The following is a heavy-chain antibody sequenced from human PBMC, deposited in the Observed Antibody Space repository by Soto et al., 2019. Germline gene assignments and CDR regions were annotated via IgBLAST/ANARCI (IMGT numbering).Heavy chain of an antibody. D-gene: IGHD3-16*01. J-gene: IGHJ6*04. CDR2: IYYSGST. CDR3: ARDTGGERDDYYYGMDV. Sequence: QVQLQESCPGLVKPSETLSLTCTVSGGSVSSGSYYWSCIRQPPGKGLEWIGYIYYSGSTNYNPSLKRRVTISEDTSKNQCSLKRSSGTASDTAVYYCARDTGGERDDYYYGMDVWGKGTTFTVAS. V-gene: IGHV4-61*01. CDR1: GGSVSSGSYY.